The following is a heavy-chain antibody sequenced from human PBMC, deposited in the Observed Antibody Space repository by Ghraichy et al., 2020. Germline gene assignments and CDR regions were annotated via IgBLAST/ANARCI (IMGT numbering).Heavy chain of an antibody. CDR1: GFTFSSYS. CDR3: AREKSSSWKNFDY. CDR2: ISSSSSYI. D-gene: IGHD6-13*01. Sequence: GGSLRLSCAASGFTFSSYSMNWVRQAPGKGLEWVSSISSSSSYIYYADSVKGRFTISRDNAKNSLYLQMNSLRAEDTAVYYCAREKSSSWKNFDYWGQGTLVTVSS. V-gene: IGHV3-21*01. J-gene: IGHJ4*02.